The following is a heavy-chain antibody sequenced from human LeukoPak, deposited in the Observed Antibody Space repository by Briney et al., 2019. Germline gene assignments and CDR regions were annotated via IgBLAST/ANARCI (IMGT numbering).Heavy chain of an antibody. J-gene: IGHJ3*02. Sequence: PGGSLRLSCAASGFTFSSYPMNWVRQAPGRGLEWVSYISGSDNTRSYADSVKGRFTTSRDNAKSSLSLQMNSLRAEDTAVYYCARRAAAGHLDGFDIWGQGTLIAVSS. CDR3: ARRAAAGHLDGFDI. D-gene: IGHD6-13*01. V-gene: IGHV3-48*03. CDR1: GFTFSSYP. CDR2: ISGSDNTR.